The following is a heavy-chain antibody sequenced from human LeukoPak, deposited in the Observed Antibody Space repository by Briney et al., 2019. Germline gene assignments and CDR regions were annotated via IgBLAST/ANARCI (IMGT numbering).Heavy chain of an antibody. J-gene: IGHJ5*02. CDR1: GGSISSSSDY. Sequence: SETLSLTCTVSGGSISSSSDYWGWVRQPPGRGLEWIGRIHYTGITYYNPTLESRLTISVDTSKNQFSLKLSSVTAADTAVYYCARLYYDSRGYYWFDPWGQGTLVTVSS. CDR2: IHYTGIT. D-gene: IGHD3-22*01. V-gene: IGHV4-39*01. CDR3: ARLYYDSRGYYWFDP.